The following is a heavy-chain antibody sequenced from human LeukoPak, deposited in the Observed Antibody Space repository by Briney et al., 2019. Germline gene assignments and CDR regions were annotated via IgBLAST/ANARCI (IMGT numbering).Heavy chain of an antibody. CDR1: GYTFTSYG. D-gene: IGHD6-19*01. V-gene: IGHV1-18*01. CDR2: ISAYNGNT. J-gene: IGHJ4*02. Sequence: EASVKVSCKASGYTFTSYGISWVRQAPGQGLEWMGWISAYNGNTNYAQKLQGRVTMTTDTSTSTAYMELRSLRSDDTAVYYCARDRSSGWTKRFDYWGQGTLVTVSS. CDR3: ARDRSSGWTKRFDY.